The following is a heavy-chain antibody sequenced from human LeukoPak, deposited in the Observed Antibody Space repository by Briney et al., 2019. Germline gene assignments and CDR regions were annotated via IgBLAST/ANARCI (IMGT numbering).Heavy chain of an antibody. Sequence: ASVKVSCKASGYSFTGFYIHWVRRAPGHGLEWMGWINPNSGGANYAQKFQGRVTMTRGTSISTAYMEVSRLGSDDTAVYYCARDRYCSGSTCSITWFDPWGQGTLVTVSS. J-gene: IGHJ5*02. CDR2: INPNSGGA. D-gene: IGHD2-2*01. CDR1: GYSFTGFY. CDR3: ARDRYCSGSTCSITWFDP. V-gene: IGHV1-2*02.